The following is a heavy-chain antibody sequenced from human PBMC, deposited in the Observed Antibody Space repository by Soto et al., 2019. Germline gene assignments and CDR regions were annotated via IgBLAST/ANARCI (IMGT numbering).Heavy chain of an antibody. CDR2: ISHDGSNT. D-gene: IGHD2-2*01. CDR3: AKDAGSTEYVCAS. Sequence: QVQVVESGGGVVQPGRSLRLSCAASGFTFRTYAMHWVRQAPGKGLEWVAVISHDGSNTDYGDSVKGRFTISRDNSKSTLSLQMNSMRPEDTGVYYCAKDAGSTEYVCASWGQGTLVSVSS. J-gene: IGHJ5*02. V-gene: IGHV3-30*18. CDR1: GFTFRTYA.